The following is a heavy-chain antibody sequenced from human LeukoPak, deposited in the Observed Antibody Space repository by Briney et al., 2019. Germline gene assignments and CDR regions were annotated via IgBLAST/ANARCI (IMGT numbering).Heavy chain of an antibody. CDR3: AKDRSSGWYTTLDY. V-gene: IGHV3-23*01. CDR2: VSGSGGNT. CDR1: GFTFSSYA. Sequence: PGASLRLSCAASGFTFSSYAITWVRQAPGKGLEWVSAVSGSGGNTSYADSVKGRFTIFRDNSKNTLYLQMNSLRAEDTAVYYCAKDRSSGWYTTLDYWGQGVLVTVSS. J-gene: IGHJ4*02. D-gene: IGHD6-19*01.